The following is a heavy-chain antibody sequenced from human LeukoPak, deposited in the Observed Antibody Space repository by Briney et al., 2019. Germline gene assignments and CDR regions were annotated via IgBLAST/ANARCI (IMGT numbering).Heavy chain of an antibody. Sequence: SVKVSCKASGGTFSSYAISWVRQAPGQGLEWMGGIIPIFGTANYAQKFQGRVTITADGSTSTAYMELSSLRSEDTAVYYCARVSRRYCSSTSCWFDPWGQGTLVTVSS. D-gene: IGHD2-2*01. J-gene: IGHJ5*02. V-gene: IGHV1-69*13. CDR2: IIPIFGTA. CDR3: ARVSRRYCSSTSCWFDP. CDR1: GGTFSSYA.